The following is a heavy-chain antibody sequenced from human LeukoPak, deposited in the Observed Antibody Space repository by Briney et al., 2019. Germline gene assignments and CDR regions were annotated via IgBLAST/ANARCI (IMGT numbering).Heavy chain of an antibody. J-gene: IGHJ4*02. V-gene: IGHV4/OR15-8*02. CDR2: ISLAGQT. CDR3: SRESGPFCPFGY. D-gene: IGHD1-26*01. Sequence: SETLSLTCGVSGGSISGTNWWSWVRQPPGQGLEWIGEISLAGQTNYTPSLNGRVTMSLDKSSNQLSLHLTSVTAADTATYFCSRESGPFCPFGYWGQGTLVIVSS. CDR1: GGSISGTNW.